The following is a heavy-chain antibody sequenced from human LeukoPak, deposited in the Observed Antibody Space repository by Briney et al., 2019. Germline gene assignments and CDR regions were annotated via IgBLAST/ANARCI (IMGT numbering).Heavy chain of an antibody. CDR1: GYTFTSYG. J-gene: IGHJ5*02. D-gene: IGHD2-2*01. Sequence: ASVKVSCKASGYTFTSYGISCVRQAPGQGLEWMGWISAYNGNTNYAQKLQGRVTMTTDTSTSTAYMELRSLRSDDTAVYYCASTIPNFGYCSSTSCPYWFDPWGQGTLVTVSS. CDR2: ISAYNGNT. CDR3: ASTIPNFGYCSSTSCPYWFDP. V-gene: IGHV1-18*01.